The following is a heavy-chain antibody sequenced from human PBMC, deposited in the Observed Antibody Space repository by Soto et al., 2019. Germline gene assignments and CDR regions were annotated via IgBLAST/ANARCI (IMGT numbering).Heavy chain of an antibody. D-gene: IGHD4-17*01. CDR3: ARQVTYGDYVGYYFDY. V-gene: IGHV5-51*01. J-gene: IGHJ4*02. Sequence: PGESLKIPCKGSGYSFTSYWIGWVRQMPGKGLEWMGIIYPGDSDTRYSPSFQGQVTISADKSISTAYLQWSSLKASDTAMYYCARQVTYGDYVGYYFDYWGQGTLVTVSS. CDR2: IYPGDSDT. CDR1: GYSFTSYW.